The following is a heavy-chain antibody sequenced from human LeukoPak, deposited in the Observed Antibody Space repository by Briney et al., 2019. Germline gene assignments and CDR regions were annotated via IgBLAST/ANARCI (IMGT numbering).Heavy chain of an antibody. CDR3: AKGPRGYNGFFDY. Sequence: GGSLRLSCAASGFTFSTYAMSWVRQAPGKGLEWVSLISGSGGSAYYADSVKGRFTISRDNSKNTLYLQMNSLRAEDTAIYYCAKGPRGYNGFFDYWGQGTLVTVSS. D-gene: IGHD5-24*01. V-gene: IGHV3-23*01. CDR2: ISGSGGSA. CDR1: GFTFSTYA. J-gene: IGHJ4*02.